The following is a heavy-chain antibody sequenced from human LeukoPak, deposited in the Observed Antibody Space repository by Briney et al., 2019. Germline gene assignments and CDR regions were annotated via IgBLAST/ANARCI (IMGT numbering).Heavy chain of an antibody. CDR1: GGSISSYY. V-gene: IGHV4-59*01. J-gene: IGHJ5*02. D-gene: IGHD6-13*01. CDR3: ARGGYSSSWYEAWFDP. Sequence: KPSETLSLTCTVSGGSISSYYWSWIRQPPGKGLEWIGYIYYSGSTNYNPSLKSRVTISVDTSKNQFSLKLSSVTAADTAVYYCARGGYSSSWYEAWFDPWAQGTLVTVSS. CDR2: IYYSGST.